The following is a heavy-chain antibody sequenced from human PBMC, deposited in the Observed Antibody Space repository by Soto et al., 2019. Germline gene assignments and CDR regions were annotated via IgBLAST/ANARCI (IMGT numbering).Heavy chain of an antibody. D-gene: IGHD4-17*01. Sequence: GGSLRLSCTVSGFTFGDYALSWVRQAPGKGLEWLGFVRTQAYGETTDYAASVKGRFTISRDDSKSIAYLQMNSLKTEDTAVYYCTRRLLDYGDYYYGMDVWGQGTTVTVS. V-gene: IGHV3-49*04. J-gene: IGHJ6*02. CDR1: GFTFGDYA. CDR3: TRRLLDYGDYYYGMDV. CDR2: VRTQAYGETT.